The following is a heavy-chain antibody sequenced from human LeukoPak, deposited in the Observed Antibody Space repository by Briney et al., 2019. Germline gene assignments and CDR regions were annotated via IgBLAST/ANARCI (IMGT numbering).Heavy chain of an antibody. CDR1: GFTFSSHG. D-gene: IGHD5-18*01. J-gene: IGHJ6*03. CDR3: AKAAETAKDPPNYYYYYMDV. V-gene: IGHV3-23*01. CDR2: ISGSGGST. Sequence: GGSLRLSCAASGFTFSSHGMSWVRQAPGKGLEWVSAISGSGGSTYYADSVKGRFTISRDNSKNTLYLQMNSLRAEDTAVYYCAKAAETAKDPPNYYYYYMDVWGKGTTVTVSS.